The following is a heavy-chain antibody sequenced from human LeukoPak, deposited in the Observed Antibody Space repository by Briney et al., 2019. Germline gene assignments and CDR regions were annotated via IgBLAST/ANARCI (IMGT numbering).Heavy chain of an antibody. CDR2: INSDGSST. D-gene: IGHD6-19*01. CDR3: AKSRIAVAATLAPQAINFDY. Sequence: PGGSLRLSCAASGFTFSSYWMHWVRQAPGKGLVWVSRINSDGSSTSYADSVKGRFAISRDNAKNSLYLQMNSLRAEDTALYYCAKSRIAVAATLAPQAINFDYWGQGTLVTVSS. V-gene: IGHV3-74*01. J-gene: IGHJ4*02. CDR1: GFTFSSYW.